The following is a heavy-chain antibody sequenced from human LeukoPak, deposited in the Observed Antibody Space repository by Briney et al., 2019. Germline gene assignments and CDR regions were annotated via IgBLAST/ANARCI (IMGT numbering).Heavy chain of an antibody. J-gene: IGHJ4*02. CDR1: GGTFSSYA. CDR2: ISGSGGST. CDR3: AKGYYDSSGYYFSH. Sequence: SCKASGGTFSSYAISWVRQAPGKGLEWVSAISGSGGSTYYADSVKGRFTISRDNSKNTLYLQMNSLRAEDTAVYYCAKGYYDSSGYYFSHWGQGTLVTVSS. D-gene: IGHD3-22*01. V-gene: IGHV3-23*01.